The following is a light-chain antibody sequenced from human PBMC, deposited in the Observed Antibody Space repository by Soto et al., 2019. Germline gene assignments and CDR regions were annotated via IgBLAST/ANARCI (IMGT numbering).Light chain of an antibody. Sequence: QSVLTQPPSSPETPGQRVTISCSGSSSNIGTNTVNWYQLLPGTAPKLLIYNNNQRPSGVPDRFSGSKSGTSASLAISGLQSEDEADYYCAAWDDSLKGFVFGTGTKVTVL. CDR1: SSNIGTNT. J-gene: IGLJ1*01. CDR2: NNN. V-gene: IGLV1-44*01. CDR3: AAWDDSLKGFV.